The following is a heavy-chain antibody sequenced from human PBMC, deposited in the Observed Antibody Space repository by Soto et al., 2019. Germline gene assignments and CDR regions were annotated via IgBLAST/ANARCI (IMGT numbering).Heavy chain of an antibody. CDR2: TFFSGIT. V-gene: IGHV4-59*01. Sequence: QVHLQESGPGLVKPSETLSLICSVSGGSISYNYWSWIRQPPGRGLEWIGYTFFSGITNYNPSLRSRVTISVDTSKNQFSLTVRSVTAADTAMYFCAGAREVDAYYDDRPPSHPFDMWGQGTMVTVS. D-gene: IGHD3-22*01. CDR3: AGAREVDAYYDDRPPSHPFDM. J-gene: IGHJ3*02. CDR1: GGSISYNY.